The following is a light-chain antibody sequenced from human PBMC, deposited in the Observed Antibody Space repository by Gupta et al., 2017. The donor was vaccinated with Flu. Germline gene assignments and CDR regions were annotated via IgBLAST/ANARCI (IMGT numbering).Light chain of an antibody. J-gene: IGLJ3*02. CDR1: RMGSKS. Sequence: SYVLTQPPSVSAAPGRTATITGGGDRMGSKSVIWYHQKPGQAPNLVVYDDNGRPSGIPERFSGSRAGNTATLVISGVEAGDEADYYCQVWDVSSEHWVFGGGTKLTVL. CDR3: QVWDVSSEHWV. CDR2: DDN. V-gene: IGLV3-21*02.